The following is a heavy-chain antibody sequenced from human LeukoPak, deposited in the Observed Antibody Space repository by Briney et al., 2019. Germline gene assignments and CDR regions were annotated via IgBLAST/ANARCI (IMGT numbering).Heavy chain of an antibody. CDR2: IYSGGST. D-gene: IGHD3-22*01. CDR3: ARARYYDSSGYPVFDY. CDR1: GFTFSSYA. Sequence: GGSLRLSCAASGFTFSSYAMSWVRQAPGKGLEWVSVIYSGGSTYYADSVKGRFTISRHNSKNTLYLQMNSLRAEDTAVYYCARARYYDSSGYPVFDYWGQGTLVTVSS. V-gene: IGHV3-53*04. J-gene: IGHJ4*02.